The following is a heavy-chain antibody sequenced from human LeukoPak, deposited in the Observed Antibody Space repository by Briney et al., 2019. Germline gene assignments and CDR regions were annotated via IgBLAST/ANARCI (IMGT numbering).Heavy chain of an antibody. J-gene: IGHJ4*02. Sequence: GESLKISCKGSGYSFTRYWIGRVRQMPGKGLEWMGIIYPGDSDTRYSPSFQGQVTISADKSISTAYLQWSSLKASDTAMYYCARADYDYVWGSYPPTYFDYWGQGTLVTVSS. V-gene: IGHV5-51*01. CDR2: IYPGDSDT. CDR1: GYSFTRYW. CDR3: ARADYDYVWGSYPPTYFDY. D-gene: IGHD3-16*02.